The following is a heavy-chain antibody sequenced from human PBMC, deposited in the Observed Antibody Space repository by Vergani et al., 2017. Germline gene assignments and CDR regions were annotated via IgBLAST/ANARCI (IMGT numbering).Heavy chain of an antibody. Sequence: QVQLQQWGAGLLKPSETLSLTCAVYGGSFSGYYWSWIRQPPGKGLEWIGEINHSGSTNYNPSLKSRVTISVDTSKNQFSLKRSSVTAADTAVYYCARRYSYGFARNDYWGQGTLVTVSS. J-gene: IGHJ4*02. D-gene: IGHD5-18*01. CDR1: GGSFSGYY. V-gene: IGHV4-34*01. CDR3: ARRYSYGFARNDY. CDR2: INHSGST.